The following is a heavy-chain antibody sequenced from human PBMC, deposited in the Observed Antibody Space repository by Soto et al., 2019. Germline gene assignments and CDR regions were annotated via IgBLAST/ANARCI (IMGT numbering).Heavy chain of an antibody. Sequence: ASVKVSCRVSGYTRTELSMHWVRHAPRKGLEWMGAFDPEDGETIYSQKVQGRVTMTEDTSTDTAYMEMSSLRSEDTDVYYCAKEGYYDSSGYYTPDYWGQGTLVPVSS. V-gene: IGHV1-24*01. D-gene: IGHD3-22*01. CDR1: GYTRTELS. CDR2: FDPEDGET. J-gene: IGHJ4*02. CDR3: AKEGYYDSSGYYTPDY.